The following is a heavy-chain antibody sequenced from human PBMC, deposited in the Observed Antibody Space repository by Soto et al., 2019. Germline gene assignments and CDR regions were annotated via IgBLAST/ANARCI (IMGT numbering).Heavy chain of an antibody. J-gene: IGHJ6*03. D-gene: IGHD4-17*01. CDR3: ARAPDSGDYPPGYYYYMDV. Sequence: QVQLQESGPGLVKPSQTLSLTCTVSGGSISSGGYYWSWIRQHPGKGLEWIGYIYYSGSTYYNPSLKSRVTITVDTSKTQFSLKLSSVTAADTAVYYCARAPDSGDYPPGYYYYMDVWGKGTTVTVSS. CDR2: IYYSGST. V-gene: IGHV4-31*03. CDR1: GGSISSGGYY.